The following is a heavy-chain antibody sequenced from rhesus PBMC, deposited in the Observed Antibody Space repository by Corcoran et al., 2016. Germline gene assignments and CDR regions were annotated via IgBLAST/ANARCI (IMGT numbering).Heavy chain of an antibody. CDR2: IYGSGSST. CDR1: CGSISVRY. Sequence: QLQLQESGPGLVKPQENLSVTRAVSCGSISVRYWRWLRPAPGKGLGWSGYIYGSGSSTNYNPSLKSRVTLSVDTSKNQFSLKLSSVTAADTAVYYCVRGDYYSGSYYYWYFDIWGPGTPITISS. V-gene: IGHV4-169*01. J-gene: IGHJ2*01. CDR3: VRGDYYSGSYYYWYFDI. D-gene: IGHD3-16*01.